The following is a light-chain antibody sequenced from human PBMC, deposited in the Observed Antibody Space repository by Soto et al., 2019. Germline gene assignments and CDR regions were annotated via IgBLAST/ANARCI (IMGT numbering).Light chain of an antibody. J-gene: IGKJ1*01. Sequence: EIVMTQSPATLSVSPGERATLSCRASQSVSSNLAWYQQKPGQAPRLLIYGASTRATGITARFSGSGSGTEFKLGITGLLSVSFAVYYCQQYYNWPLWTCGQGTKVEIK. CDR1: QSVSSN. V-gene: IGKV3-15*01. CDR3: QQYYNWPLWT. CDR2: GAS.